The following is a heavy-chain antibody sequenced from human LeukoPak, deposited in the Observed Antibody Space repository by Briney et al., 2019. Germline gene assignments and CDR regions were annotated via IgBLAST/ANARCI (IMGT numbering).Heavy chain of an antibody. CDR2: IYSGGST. J-gene: IGHJ4*02. V-gene: IGHV3-53*01. CDR3: ARDCSLRGCFDY. CDR1: GFTFSSYA. Sequence: GGSLRLSRSASGFTFSSYAMHWVRQAPGKGLEWVSVIYSGGSTYYADSVKGRFTISRDNSKNTLYLQMNSLRAEDTAVYYCARDCSLRGCFDYWGQGTPVTVSS. D-gene: IGHD3-10*02.